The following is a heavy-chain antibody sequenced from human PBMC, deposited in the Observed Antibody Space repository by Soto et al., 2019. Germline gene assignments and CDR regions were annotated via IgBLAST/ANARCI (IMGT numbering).Heavy chain of an antibody. CDR1: GYSFTSYW. D-gene: IGHD5-18*01. CDR2: IYPGDSDT. Sequence: GESLKISCMGSGYSFTSYWIGWVRQMPGKGLEWMGIIYPGDSDTRYSPSFQGQVTISADKSISTAYLQWSSLKASDTAMYYCARTDYSYGYYYYYGMDVWGQGTTVTVSS. V-gene: IGHV5-51*01. J-gene: IGHJ6*02. CDR3: ARTDYSYGYYYYYGMDV.